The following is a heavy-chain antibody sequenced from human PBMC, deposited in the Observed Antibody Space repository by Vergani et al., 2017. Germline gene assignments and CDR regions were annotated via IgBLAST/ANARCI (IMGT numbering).Heavy chain of an antibody. Sequence: QLQLQESGPGLVKPSETLSLTCTVSGGSISSSSYYWGWIPQPPGKGLEWIGSIDYSGSTYYNPSIKSRVTIAVDTSKNQFSLKLSSVTAADTAVYYCAREQYYYDSSGYRNFDYWGQGTLVTVSS. CDR3: AREQYYYDSSGYRNFDY. D-gene: IGHD3-22*01. CDR1: GGSISSSSYY. CDR2: IDYSGST. J-gene: IGHJ4*02. V-gene: IGHV4-39*07.